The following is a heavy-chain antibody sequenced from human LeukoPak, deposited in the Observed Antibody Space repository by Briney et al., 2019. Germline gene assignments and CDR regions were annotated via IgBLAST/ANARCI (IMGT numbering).Heavy chain of an antibody. D-gene: IGHD4-17*01. CDR3: ARAQRGGMTTVTIIDY. Sequence: GGSLRLSCAASGFTFSSYAMHWVRQAPGKGLEWVAVISYDGSNKYYADSVKGRFTISRDNSKNTLYLQVNSLRAEDAAVYYCARAQRGGMTTVTIIDYWGQGTLVTVSS. V-gene: IGHV3-30*04. CDR1: GFTFSSYA. J-gene: IGHJ4*02. CDR2: ISYDGSNK.